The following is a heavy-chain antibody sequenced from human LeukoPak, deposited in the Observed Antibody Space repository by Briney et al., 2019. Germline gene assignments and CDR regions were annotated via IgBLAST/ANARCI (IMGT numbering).Heavy chain of an antibody. CDR1: DGSISSGSYY. J-gene: IGHJ3*01. CDR3: ARDVNGFNYGSAFDV. CDR2: IYTSGGP. D-gene: IGHD3-10*01. Sequence: SSETLCLTCTVSDGSISSGSYYWSWIRQPAGKGLEWVGRIYTSGGPNYNPSLKSRVTISVDPSKNQFSLKLTSVTAADTAVYYCARDVNGFNYGSAFDVWGQGTMVTVSS. V-gene: IGHV4-61*02.